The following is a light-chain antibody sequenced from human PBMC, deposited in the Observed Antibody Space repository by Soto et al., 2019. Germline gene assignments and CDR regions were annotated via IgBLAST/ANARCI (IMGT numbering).Light chain of an antibody. V-gene: IGLV1-44*01. Sequence: QSVLTQPPSASGTPGRRVTISCSGSGSNIGTNTVNWYQQLPGTAPKLLIYTNNQRPSGVPDRFSGSKSGTSASLAISGLQSEDEADYYCVAWDDSLNGYVFGPGTKLTVL. CDR3: VAWDDSLNGYV. CDR2: TNN. CDR1: GSNIGTNT. J-gene: IGLJ1*01.